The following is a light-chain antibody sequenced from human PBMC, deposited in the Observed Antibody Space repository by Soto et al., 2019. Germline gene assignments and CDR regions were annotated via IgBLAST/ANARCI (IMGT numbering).Light chain of an antibody. CDR2: GVR. CDR1: SNDIGSYDY. V-gene: IGLV2-14*01. Sequence: QSVLTQPTSVSGSPGQSITISCTGNSNDIGSYDYVSWYQQHPGKAPRLLIHGVRNRPSGISSRFSASKSGLTASLTISGLQAEDEADYYCCSYAGSKTWVFGGGTKLPVL. J-gene: IGLJ3*02. CDR3: CSYAGSKTWV.